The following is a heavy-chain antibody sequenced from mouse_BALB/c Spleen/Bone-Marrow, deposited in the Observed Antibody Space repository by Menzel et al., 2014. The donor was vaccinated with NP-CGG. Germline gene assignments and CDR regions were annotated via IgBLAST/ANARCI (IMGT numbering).Heavy chain of an antibody. Sequence: QVQLKQSGAELVKPGASVKLSCKASGYTFTSYWMHWVKQRPGQGLEWIGEINPSNGRTNYNEKFKSKATLTVDKSSSAAYMQLRGLTSDDSAVYYHARTYFDYWGQGTTLTVSS. CDR2: INPSNGRT. J-gene: IGHJ2*01. V-gene: IGHV1S81*02. CDR3: ARTYFDY. CDR1: GYTFTSYW.